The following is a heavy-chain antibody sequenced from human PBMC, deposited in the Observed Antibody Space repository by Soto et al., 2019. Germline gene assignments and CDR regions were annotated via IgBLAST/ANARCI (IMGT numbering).Heavy chain of an antibody. J-gene: IGHJ3*01. V-gene: IGHV3-48*01. CDR2: INTDGDVR. Sequence: GGSLRLSCKVSGFTLSTSAMNWVRQAPGKGLEWVSYINTDGDVRHYADSVKGRFTVSRDNAKNLVYLQMNNVGADDTAVYFCTRRDVFDLWGQGATVTVSS. CDR3: TRRDVFDL. CDR1: GFTLSTSA.